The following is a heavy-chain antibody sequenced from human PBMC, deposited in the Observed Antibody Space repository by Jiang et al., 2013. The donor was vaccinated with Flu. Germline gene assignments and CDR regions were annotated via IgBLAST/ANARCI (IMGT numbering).Heavy chain of an antibody. J-gene: IGHJ3*02. D-gene: IGHD4-17*01. CDR1: GGSISSSSYY. V-gene: IGHV4-39*07. Sequence: LVKSSETLSLICTVSGGSISSSSYYWGWIRQPPGKGLEWIGSVYYSGNTFYNPSLKSRITIPVDTSKNQFSLTLRFVTAADTAVYYCARSVEGVSVTTGAFDIWGQGTMVTVSS. CDR3: ARSVEGVSVTTGAFDI. CDR2: VYYSGNT.